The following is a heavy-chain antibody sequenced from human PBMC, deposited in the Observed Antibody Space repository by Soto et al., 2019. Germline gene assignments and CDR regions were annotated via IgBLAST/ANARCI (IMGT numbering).Heavy chain of an antibody. J-gene: IGHJ4*02. CDR1: GYTFNSYY. CDR3: VRVGLNRNYDFDF. D-gene: IGHD3-16*01. CDR2: INPNSDVT. V-gene: IGHV1-2*02. Sequence: QVQLVQSGAEVKKPGASVKVSCKASGYTFNSYYIHWVRQAPGQGLAWMGWINPNSDVTGYAQSFQGRVTMTRDMSMTTAYVDLTRLRYDDTAVYYCVRVGLNRNYDFDFWGQGTLITVSS.